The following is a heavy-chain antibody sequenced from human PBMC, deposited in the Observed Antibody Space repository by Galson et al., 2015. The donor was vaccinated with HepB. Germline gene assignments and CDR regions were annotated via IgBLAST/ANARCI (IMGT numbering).Heavy chain of an antibody. V-gene: IGHV4-39*01. CDR1: GGSISSSSYY. J-gene: IGHJ4*02. D-gene: IGHD1-26*01. CDR3: ARHTLDLSGSYYLDY. CDR2: IYYSGST. Sequence: ETLSLTCTVSGGSISSSSYYWGWIRQPPGKGLEWIGSIYYSGSTYYNPSLKSRVTISVDTSKNQFSLKLSSVTAADTAVYYCARHTLDLSGSYYLDYWGQGTLVTVSS.